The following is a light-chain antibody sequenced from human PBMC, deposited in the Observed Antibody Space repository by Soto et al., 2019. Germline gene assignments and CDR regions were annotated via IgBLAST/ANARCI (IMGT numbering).Light chain of an antibody. CDR2: SNN. CDR1: TSNIGSNT. Sequence: QPVLTQPPSASGTPGQRVTISCSGSTSNIGSNTVNWYQHLPGTAPQLLIYSNNQRPSGVPDRFSGSKSGTSASLAISGLQSEDEADYYCASWDDSLDDYVFATGTKLTVL. CDR3: ASWDDSLDDYV. V-gene: IGLV1-44*01. J-gene: IGLJ1*01.